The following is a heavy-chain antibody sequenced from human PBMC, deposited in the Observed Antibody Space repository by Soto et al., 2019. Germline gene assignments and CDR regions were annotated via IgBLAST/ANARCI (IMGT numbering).Heavy chain of an antibody. V-gene: IGHV3-23*01. Sequence: EVQLLESGGGLVQPGGSLRLSCAASGFTFSSYAMSWVRQAPGKGLEWVSAISGSGGSTYYADSVKGRFTISRDNSKNTLYPQMNSLRAEDTAVYYCAKARYGSGSYSAGYFDYWGQGTLVTVSS. D-gene: IGHD3-10*01. CDR1: GFTFSSYA. CDR3: AKARYGSGSYSAGYFDY. J-gene: IGHJ4*02. CDR2: ISGSGGST.